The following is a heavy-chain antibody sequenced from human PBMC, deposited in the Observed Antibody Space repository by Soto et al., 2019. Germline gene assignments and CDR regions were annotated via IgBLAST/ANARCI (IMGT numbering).Heavy chain of an antibody. CDR2: INSDVNT. Sequence: XATLSLTLTVSGGSLFGDYCTWIRQPAGGGLEWIGRINSDVNTNYSPSLKSRVTMSVDPSRKHFSLNLTSVTAADTASYFCARDRRLENWFDPWGPGIQVTVSS. J-gene: IGHJ5*02. CDR3: ARDRRLENWFDP. D-gene: IGHD5-12*01. CDR1: GGSLFGDY. V-gene: IGHV4-4*07.